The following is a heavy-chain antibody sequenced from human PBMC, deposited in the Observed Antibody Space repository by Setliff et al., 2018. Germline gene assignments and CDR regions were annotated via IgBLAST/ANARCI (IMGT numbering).Heavy chain of an antibody. CDR2: INPIFGTT. V-gene: IGHV1-69*05. D-gene: IGHD3-10*01. CDR3: AREKGYYNSGSYKYWFDP. CDR1: GGTFSSNG. Sequence: KVSCKASGGTFSSNGVTWVRQAPGQGLEWMGGINPIFGTTTYAQKFQGRVTITTGESTSTAYMDLSSLTSDDTAIYYCAREKGYYNSGSYKYWFDPWGQGTLVTVSS. J-gene: IGHJ5*02.